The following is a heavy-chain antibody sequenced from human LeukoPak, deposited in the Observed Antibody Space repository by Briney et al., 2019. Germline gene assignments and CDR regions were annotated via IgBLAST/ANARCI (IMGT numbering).Heavy chain of an antibody. Sequence: GGSLRLSCASSGFTFSTYWMSWVRQAPGSGPEWVSRFNKDGSSTTYADSVKGRFTISRDNAENTLYLQLSSLRGEDTAVYYCARPKDSGDSVVAFDSWGQGTLVTVSS. D-gene: IGHD4-17*01. CDR2: FNKDGSST. CDR1: GFTFSTYW. J-gene: IGHJ4*02. CDR3: ARPKDSGDSVVAFDS. V-gene: IGHV3-74*01.